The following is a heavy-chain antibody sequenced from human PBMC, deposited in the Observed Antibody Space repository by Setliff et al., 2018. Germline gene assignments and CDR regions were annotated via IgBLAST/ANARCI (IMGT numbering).Heavy chain of an antibody. V-gene: IGHV4-4*02. CDR1: GASINSLSW. Sequence: SETLSLTCTVSGASINSLSWWSWVRQSPGKGLEWIGEINHTGSTKYNPSLQSRLTISADTSTNQFSLTLRSVTAADTAVYYCARARNVAARLFDSWGQGTLVTVSS. CDR2: INHTGST. J-gene: IGHJ4*02. D-gene: IGHD6-6*01. CDR3: ARARNVAARLFDS.